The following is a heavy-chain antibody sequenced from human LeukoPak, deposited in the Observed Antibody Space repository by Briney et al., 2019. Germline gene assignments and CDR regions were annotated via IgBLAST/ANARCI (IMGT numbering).Heavy chain of an antibody. Sequence: PGGSLRLSCAASGFTFSSFAMHWVRQAPGKGLEWVAVISDDGSSTYYADSVKGRFTISRDNSKNTLYLQINSLRAEDTAFYYCARDPSNSGSYYVLDYWGQGTLVTVSS. D-gene: IGHD1-26*01. CDR1: GFTFSSFA. CDR3: ARDPSNSGSYYVLDY. J-gene: IGHJ4*02. V-gene: IGHV3-30*04. CDR2: ISDDGSST.